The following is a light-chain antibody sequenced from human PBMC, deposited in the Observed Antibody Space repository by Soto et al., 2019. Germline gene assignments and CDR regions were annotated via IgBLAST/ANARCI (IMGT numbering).Light chain of an antibody. V-gene: IGLV2-14*01. CDR3: SPYLSRRTLVV. CDR2: EVY. Sequence: QSALTQPASVSGSPGQSITISCTGTNSDVGGYDRVSWYQHHPGKAPKLLIFEVYNRPSGISARFSGSKSGDTASLTISGLRPEDEAVYYCSPYLSRRTLVVFGGGTKVTVL. J-gene: IGLJ2*01. CDR1: NSDVGGYDR.